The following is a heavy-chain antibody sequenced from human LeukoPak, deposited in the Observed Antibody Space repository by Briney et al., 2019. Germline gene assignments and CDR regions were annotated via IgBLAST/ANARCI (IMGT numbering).Heavy chain of an antibody. CDR2: IYTSGST. D-gene: IGHD3-9*01. Sequence: SQTLSLTCTVSGGSISSGSYYWSWIRQPAGKGLEWIGRIYTSGSTNYNPSLKSRATISVDTSKNQFSLKLSSVTAADTAVYYCARVYIHQTGYLGYNWFDPWGQGTLVTVSS. CDR1: GGSISSGSYY. V-gene: IGHV4-61*02. J-gene: IGHJ5*02. CDR3: ARVYIHQTGYLGYNWFDP.